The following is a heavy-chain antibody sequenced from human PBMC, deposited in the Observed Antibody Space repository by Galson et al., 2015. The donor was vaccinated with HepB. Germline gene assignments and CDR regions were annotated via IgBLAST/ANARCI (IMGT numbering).Heavy chain of an antibody. D-gene: IGHD4-11*01. V-gene: IGHV3-23*01. J-gene: IGHJ6*02. CDR2: ISGSGGST. CDR1: GFTFSSYA. Sequence: SLRLSCAASGFTFSSYAMSWVRQAPGKGLEWVSAISGSGGSTYYADSVKGRFTISRDNSKNTLYLQMNSLRAEDTAVYYCAKVSNPYYYGMDVWGQGTTVTVSS. CDR3: AKVSNPYYYGMDV.